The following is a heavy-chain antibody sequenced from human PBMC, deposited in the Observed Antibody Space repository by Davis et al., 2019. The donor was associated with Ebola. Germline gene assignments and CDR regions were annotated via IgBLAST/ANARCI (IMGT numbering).Heavy chain of an antibody. J-gene: IGHJ4*02. CDR3: VREGRILWWSHPDY. Sequence: GESLKISCAASGFTFSSYAMSWVRQAPGKGLEWVSAISGSGGSTYYADSVKGRFTISRDNSKNTLYLQMNSLRAEDTAVYYCVREGRILWWSHPDYWGQGTLVTVSS. D-gene: IGHD2-21*01. CDR1: GFTFSSYA. V-gene: IGHV3-23*01. CDR2: ISGSGGST.